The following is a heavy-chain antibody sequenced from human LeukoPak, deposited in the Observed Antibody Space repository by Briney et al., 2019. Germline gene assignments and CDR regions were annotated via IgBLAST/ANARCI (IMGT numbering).Heavy chain of an antibody. CDR2: IYYSGST. D-gene: IGHD1-14*01. CDR1: GGSVSSGGSVSSGSYY. J-gene: IGHJ4*02. Sequence: SETLSLTCTVSGGSVSSGGSVSSGSYYWSWIRQPPGKGLELIGYIYYSGSTYYNPSLKSRVTISVDTSKNQFSLKLNSVTAADTAVYYCARSRSSRSKSSFDYWGQGTLVTVSS. V-gene: IGHV4-61*01. CDR3: ARSRSSRSKSSFDY.